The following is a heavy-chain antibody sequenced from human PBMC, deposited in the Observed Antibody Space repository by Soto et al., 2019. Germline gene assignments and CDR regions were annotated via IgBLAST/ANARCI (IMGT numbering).Heavy chain of an antibody. D-gene: IGHD2-15*01. V-gene: IGHV4-30-4*01. CDR1: GGSISSGDYY. Sequence: SETLSLTCTVSGGSISSGDYYWSWIRQPPGKGLEWIGYIYYSGSTYYNPSLKSRVTISVGTSKNQFSLKLSSVTAADTAVYYCARVVASRRGWFDPWGQGTLVTVSS. CDR2: IYYSGST. CDR3: ARVVASRRGWFDP. J-gene: IGHJ5*02.